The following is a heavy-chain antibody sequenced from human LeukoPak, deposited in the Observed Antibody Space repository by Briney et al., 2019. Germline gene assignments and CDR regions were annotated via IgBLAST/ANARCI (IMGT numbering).Heavy chain of an antibody. CDR2: ISSSSSAI. CDR1: GFTFSSYS. Sequence: GGSLRLSCAASGFTFSSYSMNWVRQAPGKGLEWVSYISSSSSAIYYADSVKGRFTISRDNAKNSLYLQMNSLRAEDTAVYYCARESDAYGPSIDYWAREPWSPSPQ. CDR3: ARESDAYGPSIDY. J-gene: IGHJ4*02. D-gene: IGHD4-11*01. V-gene: IGHV3-48*04.